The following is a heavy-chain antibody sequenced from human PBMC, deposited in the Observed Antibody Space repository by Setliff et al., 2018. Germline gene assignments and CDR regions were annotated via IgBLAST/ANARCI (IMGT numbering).Heavy chain of an antibody. J-gene: IGHJ4*02. Sequence: SETLSLTCTVSGGSFTGYYWSWIRQPPGKGLAWIGSIYYSGSPHYNPPLKSRVTISVDTSKNQFSLKLSSVTAADTAVYYCASWGSGSYYPPHYWGQGTLVTVSS. CDR1: GGSFTGYY. CDR2: IYYSGSP. D-gene: IGHD1-26*01. CDR3: ASWGSGSYYPPHY. V-gene: IGHV4-39*07.